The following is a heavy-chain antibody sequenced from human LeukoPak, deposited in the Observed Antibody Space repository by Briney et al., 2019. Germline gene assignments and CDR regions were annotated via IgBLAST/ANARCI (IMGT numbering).Heavy chain of an antibody. Sequence: PSETLSLTCAVYGGSFSGYYWSWIRQPPGKGLEWIGEINHSGSTNYNPSLKSRVTISVDTSKNQFSLKLSSVTAADTAVYYCARGGRLLLWFGESSTAIKKNNWFDPWGQGTLVTVSS. J-gene: IGHJ5*02. D-gene: IGHD3-10*01. CDR2: INHSGST. CDR3: ARGGRLLLWFGESSTAIKKNNWFDP. CDR1: GGSFSGYY. V-gene: IGHV4-34*01.